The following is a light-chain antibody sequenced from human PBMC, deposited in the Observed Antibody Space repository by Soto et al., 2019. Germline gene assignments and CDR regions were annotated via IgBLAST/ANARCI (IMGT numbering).Light chain of an antibody. CDR2: STN. CDR1: TGAVTGGYY. Sequence: QAVVTQEPSLTVSPGGTVTLTCASSTGAVTGGYYPNWFQQKPGQAPRALIYSTNKKHSWTPARFSGSLLGGKAALTLSGLQPEDEAEYYCLLYYGGAVVFGGGTKLTVL. V-gene: IGLV7-43*01. J-gene: IGLJ2*01. CDR3: LLYYGGAVV.